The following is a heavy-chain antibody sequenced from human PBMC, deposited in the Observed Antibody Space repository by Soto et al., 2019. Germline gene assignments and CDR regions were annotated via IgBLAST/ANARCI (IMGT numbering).Heavy chain of an antibody. Sequence: ASVKVSCKASGYTFTSYTITWVRQAPGQGLEWMGWISAYNGNTNYAQQLQGRVTMTTDTATSAAYMDLNSLRAEDTAVYYCARAPLAARGYFDLWGRGTLVTVSS. CDR1: GYTFTSYT. CDR3: ARAPLAARGYFDL. V-gene: IGHV1-18*01. CDR2: ISAYNGNT. D-gene: IGHD6-6*01. J-gene: IGHJ2*01.